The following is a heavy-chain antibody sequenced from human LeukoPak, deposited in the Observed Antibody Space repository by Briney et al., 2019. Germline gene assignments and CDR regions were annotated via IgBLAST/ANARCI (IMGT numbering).Heavy chain of an antibody. CDR3: AREEVDDPLYCYYMDV. Sequence: GGSLRLSCAASGFTFSDYYMSWIRQAPGKGLEWVSYISSSGSTIYYADSVKGRFTISRDNAKNSLYLQMNSLRAEDTAVYYCAREEVDDPLYCYYMDVWGKGTTVTVSS. V-gene: IGHV3-11*01. CDR2: ISSSGSTI. CDR1: GFTFSDYY. D-gene: IGHD5-12*01. J-gene: IGHJ6*03.